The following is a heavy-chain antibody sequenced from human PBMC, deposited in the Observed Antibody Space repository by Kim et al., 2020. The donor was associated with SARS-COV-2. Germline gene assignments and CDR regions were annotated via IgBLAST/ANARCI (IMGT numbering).Heavy chain of an antibody. V-gene: IGHV1-3*01. J-gene: IGHJ5*02. D-gene: IGHD3-10*01. CDR1: GYTFTSYA. Sequence: ASVKVSCKASGYTFTSYAMHWVRQAPGQRLEWMGWINAGNGNTKYSQKFQGRVTITRDTSASTAYMELSSRRSEDTAVYYCARGGPMVRGVSKGDWFDPWGQGALVTVS. CDR2: INAGNGNT. CDR3: ARGGPMVRGVSKGDWFDP.